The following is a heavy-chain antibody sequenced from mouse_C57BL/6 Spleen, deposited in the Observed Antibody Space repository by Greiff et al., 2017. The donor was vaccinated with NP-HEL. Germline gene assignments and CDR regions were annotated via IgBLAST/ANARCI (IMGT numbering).Heavy chain of an antibody. CDR2: IWSGGST. Sequence: VQLQQSGPGLVQPSQSLSITCTVSGFSLTSYGVHWVRQSPGKGLEWLGVIWSGGSTDYNAAFISRLSISKDNSKSQVFFKMNRLQADDTAIYYCARNDYGRNYYAMDYWGQGTSVTVSS. J-gene: IGHJ4*01. D-gene: IGHD2-4*01. CDR3: ARNDYGRNYYAMDY. CDR1: GFSLTSYG. V-gene: IGHV2-2*01.